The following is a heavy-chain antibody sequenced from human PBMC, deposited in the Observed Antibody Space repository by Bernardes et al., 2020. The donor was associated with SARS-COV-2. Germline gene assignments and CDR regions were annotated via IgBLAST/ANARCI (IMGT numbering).Heavy chain of an antibody. D-gene: IGHD3-10*01. Sequence: ASMKVSCKASGYSFSTYGVTWVRQAPGQGLEWMGWISAYSGNTNYAQKVQGRVILTRDTATNTAYMELSSLTSDDTAVYYCARGYGSATYWSYWGQGTLVTVSS. J-gene: IGHJ4*02. CDR1: GYSFSTYG. CDR2: ISAYSGNT. CDR3: ARGYGSATYWSY. V-gene: IGHV1-18*04.